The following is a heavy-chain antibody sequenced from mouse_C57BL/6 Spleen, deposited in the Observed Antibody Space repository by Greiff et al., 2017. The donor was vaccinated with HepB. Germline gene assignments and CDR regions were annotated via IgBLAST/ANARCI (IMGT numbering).Heavy chain of an antibody. CDR2: ISYDGSN. D-gene: IGHD2-1*01. V-gene: IGHV3-6*01. CDR1: GYSITSGYY. Sequence: EVKLMESGPGLVKPSQSLSLTCSVTGYSITSGYYWNWIRQFPGNKLEWMGYISYDGSNNYNPSLKNRISITRDTSKNQFFLKLNSVTTEDTATYYCARDGNYRVWYFDVWGTGTTVTVSS. CDR3: ARDGNYRVWYFDV. J-gene: IGHJ1*03.